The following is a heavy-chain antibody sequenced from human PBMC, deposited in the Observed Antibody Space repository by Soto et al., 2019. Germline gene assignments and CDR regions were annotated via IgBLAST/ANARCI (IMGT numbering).Heavy chain of an antibody. CDR1: GYTFTSYG. CDR2: ISAYNGNT. CDR3: ATGAVAGPFDY. Sequence: ASVKVSCKASGYTFTSYGISWVRQAPGQGLEWMGCISAYNGNTNYAQKLQGRVTVTTDTSTSTAYMELSSLRSEDTAVYYCATGAVAGPFDYWGQGTLDTVSS. D-gene: IGHD6-19*01. V-gene: IGHV1-18*01. J-gene: IGHJ4*02.